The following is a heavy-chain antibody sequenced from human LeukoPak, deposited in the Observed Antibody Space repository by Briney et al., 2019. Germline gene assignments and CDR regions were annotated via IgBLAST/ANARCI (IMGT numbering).Heavy chain of an antibody. Sequence: GSSVKVSCKASGGTFSSYAISWVRQAPGQGLEWMGRIIPILGIANYAQKFQGRVTITADKSTSTAYMELSSLRSEDTAVYYCARDPPGWQQLVHEDYWGQGTLVTVSS. CDR1: GGTFSSYA. V-gene: IGHV1-69*04. CDR3: ARDPPGWQQLVHEDY. D-gene: IGHD6-13*01. J-gene: IGHJ4*02. CDR2: IIPILGIA.